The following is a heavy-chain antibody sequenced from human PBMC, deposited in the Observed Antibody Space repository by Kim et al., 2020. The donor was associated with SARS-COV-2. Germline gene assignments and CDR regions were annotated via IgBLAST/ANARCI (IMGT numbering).Heavy chain of an antibody. D-gene: IGHD6-13*01. Sequence: VKGRFTISRDNAKNSLYLQMNSLRAEDTALYYCAKDRHSSCFIMAYFDYWGQGTLVTVSS. J-gene: IGHJ4*02. V-gene: IGHV3-9*01. CDR3: AKDRHSSCFIMAYFDY.